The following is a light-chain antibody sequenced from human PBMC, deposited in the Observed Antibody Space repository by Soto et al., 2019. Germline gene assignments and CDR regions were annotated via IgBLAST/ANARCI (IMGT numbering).Light chain of an antibody. V-gene: IGLV8-61*01. J-gene: IGLJ3*02. CDR1: SGSVSTSNY. Sequence: QAVVTQEPSFSVSPGGTVTLTCGLSSGSVSTSNYPSWYQQPPGQAPRTLIYSTNTRSSGVPDRFSGSILGNKAALTISGAQADDESDYYCVLFMSSGISVFGGGTKLTVL. CDR2: STN. CDR3: VLFMSSGISV.